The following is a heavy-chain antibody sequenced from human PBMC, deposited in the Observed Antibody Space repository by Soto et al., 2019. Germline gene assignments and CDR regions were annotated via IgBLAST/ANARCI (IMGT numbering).Heavy chain of an antibody. D-gene: IGHD2-2*01. CDR3: ARHVPAAGYYYGMDV. Sequence: QVQLVQSGAEVKKPGSSVKVSCKASGGTFSSYAISWVRQSPGQGLEWMGGIIPIFGTADYAQKFQGRVTITADESTSTAYMELSTLRSEDTAVYYCARHVPAAGYYYGMDVWGQGTTVTVSS. J-gene: IGHJ6*02. CDR1: GGTFSSYA. CDR2: IIPIFGTA. V-gene: IGHV1-69*12.